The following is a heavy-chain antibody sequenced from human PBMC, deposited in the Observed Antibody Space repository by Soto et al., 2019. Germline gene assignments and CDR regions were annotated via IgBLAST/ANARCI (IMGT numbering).Heavy chain of an antibody. V-gene: IGHV3-53*01. CDR1: GFSFRNNY. CDR2: LYSDGTT. Sequence: EVQVVESGGGLMQPGDSLRLSCAASGFSFRNNYISWVLQAPGKGLEWVSVLYSDGTTHSADSLKGRFTMSRDSSKSTFYLQMSGLRAEDTAMYYCAITVGARDGFDLWGPGTMVTVSS. D-gene: IGHD1-26*01. J-gene: IGHJ3*01. CDR3: AITVGARDGFDL.